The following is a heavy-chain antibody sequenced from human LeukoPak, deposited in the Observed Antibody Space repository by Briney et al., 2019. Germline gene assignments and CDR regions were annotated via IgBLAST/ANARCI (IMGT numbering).Heavy chain of an antibody. CDR3: ARGDKEDYDFV. D-gene: IGHD3-3*01. CDR1: GFTFRSYS. Sequence: PGGSLRLSCAASGFTFRSYSMNWVRQAPGKGREWVSYISGSSSTIYYAVSVRGRFTVSRDNDKDSLYLSMNSLRAEDRYVYLCARGDKEDYDFVWGKGTTVPVS. V-gene: IGHV3-48*01. J-gene: IGHJ6*03. CDR2: ISGSSSTI.